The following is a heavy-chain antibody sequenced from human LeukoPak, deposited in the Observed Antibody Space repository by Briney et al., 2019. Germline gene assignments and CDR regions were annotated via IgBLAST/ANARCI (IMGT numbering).Heavy chain of an antibody. CDR2: TYTTGTT. J-gene: IGHJ4*02. V-gene: IGHV4-4*07. Sequence: PETLSLTCAVSGVAISGYSWSWVRQPPGRRLERIGYTYTTGTTKYNSPLKSRVTMSMDTSKNQLSLRLSSVTVADTAVYYCARGGWYSDCWGQGTLVTVS. CDR1: GVAISGYS. CDR3: ARGGWYSDC. D-gene: IGHD6-19*01.